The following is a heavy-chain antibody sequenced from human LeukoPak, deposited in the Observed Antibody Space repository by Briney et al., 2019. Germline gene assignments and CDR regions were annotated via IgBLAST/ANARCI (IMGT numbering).Heavy chain of an antibody. Sequence: PGGSLRLSCAASGFTFSSYEMNWVRQAPGKGLEWVSYISSSGSSMYYADSVKGRFTISRDNAKNSLYLQMNSLRAEDTAVYYCAKDPSKGFTMIEIAHFDYWGQGTLVTVSS. D-gene: IGHD3-22*01. J-gene: IGHJ4*02. CDR3: AKDPSKGFTMIEIAHFDY. CDR2: ISSSGSSM. CDR1: GFTFSSYE. V-gene: IGHV3-48*03.